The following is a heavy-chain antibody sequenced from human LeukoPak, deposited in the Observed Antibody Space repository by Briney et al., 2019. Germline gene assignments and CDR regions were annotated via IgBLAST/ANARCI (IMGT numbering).Heavy chain of an antibody. D-gene: IGHD3-10*01. V-gene: IGHV3-30*02. CDR3: ARHHGSGSYTIDH. CDR1: GFTFSSYG. CDR2: KQFDGSNK. Sequence: PGGSLRLSCAASGFTFSSYGMHWVRQAPGKGLEWVAFKQFDGSNKYYADSVKGRFTISRDNSKNTLYLQMTGLRAEDTAVYYCARHHGSGSYTIDHWGQGTLVTVSS. J-gene: IGHJ4*02.